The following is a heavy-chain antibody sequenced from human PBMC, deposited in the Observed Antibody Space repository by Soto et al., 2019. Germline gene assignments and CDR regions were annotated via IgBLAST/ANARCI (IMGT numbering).Heavy chain of an antibody. V-gene: IGHV3-23*01. CDR2: VTGGGHTT. J-gene: IGHJ6*02. CDR3: ASSSGDLDVYGMDI. D-gene: IGHD3-10*01. CDR1: GFTFSRYA. Sequence: GGSLRLSCGASGFTFSRYAMSWVRQAPGKGLEWVSTVTGGGHTTYNADSVNGRFTISRDNSKNTLYLQMNNLRAEDTAIYYCASSSGDLDVYGMDIWGPGTTVTVSS.